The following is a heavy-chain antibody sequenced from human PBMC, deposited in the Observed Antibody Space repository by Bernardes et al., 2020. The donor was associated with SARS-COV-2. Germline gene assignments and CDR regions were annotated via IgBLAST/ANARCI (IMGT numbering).Heavy chain of an antibody. D-gene: IGHD6-19*01. J-gene: IGHJ6*02. CDR1: GFSLSPSGMC. CDR3: ARIRSVAGIHYYYYGMDV. V-gene: IGHV2-70*01. CDR2: IDWDDDK. Sequence: SGPTLLKPTHTLTLTCPFSGFSLSPSGMCVSWIRQPPGKALEWLALIDWDDDKYYSTSLKTRLTISKDTSKNQVVLTMTNMDPVDTATYYCARIRSVAGIHYYYYGMDVWGQGTTVTVSS.